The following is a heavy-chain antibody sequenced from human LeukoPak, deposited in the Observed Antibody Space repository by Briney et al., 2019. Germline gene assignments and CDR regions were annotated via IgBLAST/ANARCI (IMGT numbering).Heavy chain of an antibody. D-gene: IGHD3-16*02. CDR3: ARTHYDYVWGGYRQPNTPSDYWYFDL. CDR1: GFTFSSYG. Sequence: PGRSLRLSCAASGFTFSSYGMHWVRQAPGKGLEWVAVISYDGSDKYYADSVKGRFTISRDNSKNTLYLQMNSLRAEDTAVYYCARTHYDYVWGGYRQPNTPSDYWYFDLWGRGTLVTVSS. V-gene: IGHV3-30*03. J-gene: IGHJ2*01. CDR2: ISYDGSDK.